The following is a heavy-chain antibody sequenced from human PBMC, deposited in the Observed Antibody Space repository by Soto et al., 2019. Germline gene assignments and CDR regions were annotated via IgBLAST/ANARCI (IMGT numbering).Heavy chain of an antibody. CDR2: VSGGGSAS. V-gene: IGHV3-23*01. J-gene: IGHJ4*02. Sequence: GGSLRLSCAGSGFTFSNFAMGWVRQAPGKGPEWVSSVSGGGSASFSADSVRGRFSVSRDNSKNTLFLQMNTLRVEDTAVYYCAKTHQAAVGTDFFDLWGQGTQVTVSS. CDR3: AKTHQAAVGTDFFDL. D-gene: IGHD6-13*01. CDR1: GFTFSNFA.